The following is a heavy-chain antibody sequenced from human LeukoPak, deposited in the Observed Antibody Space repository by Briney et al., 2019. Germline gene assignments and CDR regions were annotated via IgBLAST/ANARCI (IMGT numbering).Heavy chain of an antibody. CDR3: ARASYGSGSSPGY. J-gene: IGHJ4*02. Sequence: GRSLRLSCAASGFTFSTYGMHWVRQAPGKGLEWVAVISHDGNNKYYVDSVKGRFTISRDNSKNTLYLQMNSLRAEDTAVYYCARASYGSGSSPGYWGQGTLVTVSS. V-gene: IGHV3-30*03. D-gene: IGHD3-10*01. CDR1: GFTFSTYG. CDR2: ISHDGNNK.